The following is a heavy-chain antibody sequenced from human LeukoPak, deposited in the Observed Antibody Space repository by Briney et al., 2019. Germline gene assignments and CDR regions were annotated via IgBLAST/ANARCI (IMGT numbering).Heavy chain of an antibody. D-gene: IGHD6-6*01. CDR2: IYYSGST. CDR3: ARLQPSIAARPGWFDP. J-gene: IGHJ5*02. V-gene: IGHV4-39*01. CDR1: GASISSTNYY. Sequence: SDTLSLICTVSGASISSTNYYWGWIRQPPGKGLEWIGSIYYSGSTYYNPSLKSRVTISVDTSKNQFSLKLYSVTAADTAMYYCARLQPSIAARPGWFDPWGQGTLVTVSS.